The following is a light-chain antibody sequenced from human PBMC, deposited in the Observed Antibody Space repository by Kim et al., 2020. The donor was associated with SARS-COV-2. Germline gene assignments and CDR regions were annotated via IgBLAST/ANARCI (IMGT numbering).Light chain of an antibody. Sequence: ELTQPPSASGSPGQSVTISCSGSTSNIESDDVYWYQQLPGMAPKLLIFKNNRRPSGVPDRFSGSKSGTSASLAISGLRSEDEADYYCATWADTLSGPGVFGGGTQLTVL. CDR3: ATWADTLSGPGV. J-gene: IGLJ3*02. CDR2: KNN. V-gene: IGLV1-47*01. CDR1: TSNIESDD.